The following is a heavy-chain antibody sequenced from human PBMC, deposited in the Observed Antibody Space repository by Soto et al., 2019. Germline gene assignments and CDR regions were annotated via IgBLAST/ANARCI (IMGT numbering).Heavy chain of an antibody. V-gene: IGHV4-39*07. CDR3: ARVGAYNWNSWAFDI. CDR2: IYYSGRT. Sequence: PSETLSLTSTVTGASISSRGYYWGWIRQPPGKGLEWIGSIYYSGRTSNTPSLRSRVSMSIDTSKDQFSLKLKSVTAADTAVYYCARVGAYNWNSWAFDIWGQGTMVTVSS. CDR1: GASISSRGYY. D-gene: IGHD1-7*01. J-gene: IGHJ3*02.